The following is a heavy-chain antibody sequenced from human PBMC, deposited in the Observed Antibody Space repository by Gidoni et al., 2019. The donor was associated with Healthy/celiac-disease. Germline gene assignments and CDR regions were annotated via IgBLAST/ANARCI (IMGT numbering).Heavy chain of an antibody. CDR2: IRSKANSYAT. D-gene: IGHD3-3*02. Sequence: EVQLVESGGGLVQPGGSRKPSCAASGFTFSGSAMHWVRQASGKGLEWVGRIRSKANSYATAYAASVKGRFTISRDDSKNTAYLQMNSLKTEDTAVYYCTTHLGNWGQGTLVTVSS. V-gene: IGHV3-73*01. CDR3: TTHLGN. CDR1: GFTFSGSA. J-gene: IGHJ4*02.